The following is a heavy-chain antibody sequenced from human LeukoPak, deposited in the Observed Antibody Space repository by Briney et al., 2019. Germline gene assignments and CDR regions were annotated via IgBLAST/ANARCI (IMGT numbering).Heavy chain of an antibody. CDR2: IKQDGSDK. CDR3: ARVGSAYYYDSGGYYRYYFDY. J-gene: IGHJ4*02. Sequence: GGSLRLSCTASGFTFSSYWMSWVRQAPGKGLEWVANIKQDGSDKYYVDSVKGRFTISRDNAKNSLYLQMNSLRAEDTAVYYCARVGSAYYYDSGGYYRYYFDYWGQGTLVTVSS. V-gene: IGHV3-7*01. D-gene: IGHD3-22*01. CDR1: GFTFSSYW.